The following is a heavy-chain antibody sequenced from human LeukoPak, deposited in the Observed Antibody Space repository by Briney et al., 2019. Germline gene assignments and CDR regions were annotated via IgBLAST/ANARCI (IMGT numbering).Heavy chain of an antibody. Sequence: SETLSLTCTASADSISSGGYYWSWIRQPPGKGLEWIGYIYYSGSTNYNPSLKSRVTISVDTSKNQFSLKLSSVTAADTAVYYCAKTYYDILTGYGGPYYMDVWGKGTTVTVSS. CDR1: ADSISSGGYY. V-gene: IGHV4-61*08. CDR2: IYYSGST. CDR3: AKTYYDILTGYGGPYYMDV. J-gene: IGHJ6*03. D-gene: IGHD3-9*01.